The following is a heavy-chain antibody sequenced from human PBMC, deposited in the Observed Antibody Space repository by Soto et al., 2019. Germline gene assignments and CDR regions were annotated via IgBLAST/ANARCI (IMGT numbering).Heavy chain of an antibody. V-gene: IGHV3-66*01. Sequence: EVQVVESGGGLVQPGGSLRLSCAASGFSVTNNYMNWVRQAPGKGLEWVSIIDIGGNTYYAASVKDRFTITRDNSRNTMYRQMDSLRAEDTAVYYCARGRGSTGYLGREHYFDYWGQGTLVTVAP. D-gene: IGHD2-2*01. J-gene: IGHJ4*02. CDR3: ARGRGSTGYLGREHYFDY. CDR2: IDIGGNT. CDR1: GFSVTNNY.